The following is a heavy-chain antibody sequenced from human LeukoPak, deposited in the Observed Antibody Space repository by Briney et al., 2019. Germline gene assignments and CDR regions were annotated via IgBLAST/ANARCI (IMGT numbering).Heavy chain of an antibody. CDR3: ARGLRYYGSGSFFDY. D-gene: IGHD3-10*01. Sequence: ASVKVSCKASGYTFTSYGIGWVRQAPGQGLEWMGWISAYNGNTNYTQKLQGRVTMTTDTSTSTAYMELRSLRSDDTAVYYCARGLRYYGSGSFFDYWGQGTLVTVSS. CDR1: GYTFTSYG. J-gene: IGHJ4*02. V-gene: IGHV1-18*01. CDR2: ISAYNGNT.